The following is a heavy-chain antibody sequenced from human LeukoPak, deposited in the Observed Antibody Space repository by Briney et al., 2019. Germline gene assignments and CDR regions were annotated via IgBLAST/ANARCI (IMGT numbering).Heavy chain of an antibody. CDR1: GGSITSYY. Sequence: SETLSLTCTVSGGSITSYYWSWIRQPPGKGLEWIGYLYYIGKTNYNPSLKSRVTMSVDTSKNQFSLRLSSVTAADTAVYHCARHRRGNSDAFDIWGQGTMVTVSS. J-gene: IGHJ3*02. CDR2: LYYIGKT. V-gene: IGHV4-59*01. D-gene: IGHD4-23*01. CDR3: ARHRRGNSDAFDI.